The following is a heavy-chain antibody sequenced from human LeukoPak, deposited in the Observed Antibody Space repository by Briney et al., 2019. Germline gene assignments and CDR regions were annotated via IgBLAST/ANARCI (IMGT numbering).Heavy chain of an antibody. CDR3: AAIGYCSSTSCPFDY. CDR2: IYYSGST. Sequence: SETLSLTCTVSGGSISSYYWSWIRQPPGKGLEWIGYIYYSGSTNYNPSPKSRVTISVDTSKNQFSLKLSSVTAADTAVYYCAAIGYCSSTSCPFDYWGQGTLVTVSS. CDR1: GGSISSYY. V-gene: IGHV4-59*01. J-gene: IGHJ4*02. D-gene: IGHD2-2*01.